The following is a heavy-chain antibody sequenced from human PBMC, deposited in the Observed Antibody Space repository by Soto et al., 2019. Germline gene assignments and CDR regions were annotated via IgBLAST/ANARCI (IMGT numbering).Heavy chain of an antibody. CDR2: IWYDGSNK. J-gene: IGHJ4*02. D-gene: IGHD2-15*01. CDR3: ARGDIVVVVAATIIDY. CDR1: GFTFSSYG. Sequence: GESLKISCAASGFTFSSYGMHWVRQAPGKGLEWVAVIWYDGSNKYYADSVKGRFTISRDNSKNTLYLQMNSLRAEDTAVYYCARGDIVVVVAATIIDYWGQGTLVTVSS. V-gene: IGHV3-33*01.